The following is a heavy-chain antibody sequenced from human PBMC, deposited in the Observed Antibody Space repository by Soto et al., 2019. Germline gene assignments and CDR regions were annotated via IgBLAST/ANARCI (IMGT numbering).Heavy chain of an antibody. D-gene: IGHD2-15*01. CDR1: GASISSTYW. CDR3: ATLPPRIVVVMTDLPT. V-gene: IGHV4-4*02. CDR2: IYHTGTT. J-gene: IGHJ5*02. Sequence: QLRESGPGLVKPSGTLSLTCFVSGASISSTYWWSWVRQTPGKRLEWIGQIYHTGTTSYNPSLKTRLTISTYKSNNQFSLRLTSMTAADTAVYYFATLPPRIVVVMTDLPTWGQGTVVTVSP.